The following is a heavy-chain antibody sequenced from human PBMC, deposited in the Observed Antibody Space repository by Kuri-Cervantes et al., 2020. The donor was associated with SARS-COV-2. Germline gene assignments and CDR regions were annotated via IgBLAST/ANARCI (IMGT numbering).Heavy chain of an antibody. CDR3: ARVAAGTIEDYYYGMDV. J-gene: IGHJ6*02. V-gene: IGHV4-59*01. D-gene: IGHD6-13*01. CDR2: IYYTGST. Sequence: GSLRLSCTVSGDSITIYYWSWTRQSPGKGLEWIGYIYYTGSTNYSPSLKSRVTISVDTSKNQFSLKLSSVTAADTAVYYCARVAAGTIEDYYYGMDVWGQGTTVTVSS. CDR1: GDSITIYY.